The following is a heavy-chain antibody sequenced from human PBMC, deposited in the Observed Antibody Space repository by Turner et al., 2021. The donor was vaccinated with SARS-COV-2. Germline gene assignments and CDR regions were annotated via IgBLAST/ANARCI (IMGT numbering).Heavy chain of an antibody. CDR1: GFTFSSYS. CDR3: AREKFGELFDY. Sequence: EVQLVESGGGLVKPGGSLRLSCAASGFTFSSYSMNWVRQAPGKGLEWVSSISSRSSYIYYADSVKGRFTISRDNAKNSLYLQMNSLRADDTAVYYCAREKFGELFDYWGQGTLVTVSS. D-gene: IGHD3-10*01. J-gene: IGHJ4*02. CDR2: ISSRSSYI. V-gene: IGHV3-21*01.